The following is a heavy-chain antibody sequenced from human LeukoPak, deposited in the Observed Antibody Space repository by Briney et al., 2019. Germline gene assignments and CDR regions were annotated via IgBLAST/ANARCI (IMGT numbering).Heavy chain of an antibody. CDR3: ARLLRDALDI. Sequence: PSETLSLTCTVSGGSISSSNYYWGWIRQPPGKGLEWIGIIYYSGNTYYNPSLKSRVTLSVDTSKNQLSLKLSSVTAADTAVYYCARLLRDALDIWGQGTMVIVSS. V-gene: IGHV4-39*01. J-gene: IGHJ3*02. CDR1: GGSISSSNYY. CDR2: IYYSGNT.